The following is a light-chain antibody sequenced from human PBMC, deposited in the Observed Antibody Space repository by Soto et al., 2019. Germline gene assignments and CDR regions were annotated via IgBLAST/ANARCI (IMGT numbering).Light chain of an antibody. CDR2: TND. J-gene: IGLJ3*02. Sequence: QSVLTQPPSASGTPGQRVTISCSGSSSNIGINAVNWYQQLPGTAPKLLIFTNDQRPSGVPDRFSGSKSGTSASLAISGLQSEDEADYYCAAWDDSLKGWVFGGGTKVTVL. V-gene: IGLV1-44*01. CDR3: AAWDDSLKGWV. CDR1: SSNIGINA.